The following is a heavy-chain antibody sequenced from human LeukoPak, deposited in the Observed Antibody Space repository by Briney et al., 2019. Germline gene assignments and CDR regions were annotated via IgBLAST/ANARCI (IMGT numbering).Heavy chain of an antibody. V-gene: IGHV4-39*07. CDR2: IYYSGST. D-gene: IGHD3-10*01. CDR1: GGSISSSTYS. Sequence: SETLSLTCTVSGGSISSSTYSWGWIRQPPGKGLEWIGSIYYSGSTYYNPSLKSRVTISLDTSKNQFSLKLSSVTATDTAMYFCARTRDSGSTDIWGQGTMVTVSS. CDR3: ARTRDSGSTDI. J-gene: IGHJ3*02.